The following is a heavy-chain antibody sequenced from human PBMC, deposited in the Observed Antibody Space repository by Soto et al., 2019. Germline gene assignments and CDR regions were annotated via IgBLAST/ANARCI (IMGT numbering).Heavy chain of an antibody. CDR2: ISYDGSNK. CDR1: GFTFSSYA. CDR3: ARDPPPKDGGSHGLDY. Sequence: GGSLRLSCAASGFTFSSYAMHWVRQAPGKGLEWVAVISYDGSNKYYADSVKGRFTISRDNSKNTLYLQMNSLRAEDTAVYYCARDPPPKDGGSHGLDYWGQGTLVTVSS. V-gene: IGHV3-30-3*01. D-gene: IGHD1-26*01. J-gene: IGHJ4*02.